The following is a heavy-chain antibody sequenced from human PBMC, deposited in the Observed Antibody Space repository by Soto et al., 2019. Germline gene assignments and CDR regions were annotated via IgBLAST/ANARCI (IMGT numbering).Heavy chain of an antibody. CDR3: ARDYIEVGATLYSYYYGMDV. V-gene: IGHV3-74*01. CDR1: GFTFSSYW. CDR2: INSDGSST. D-gene: IGHD1-26*01. Sequence: PGGSLRLSCAASGFTFSSYWMHWVRQAPGKGLVWVSRINSDGSSTSYADSVKGRFTISRDNAKNTLYLQMNSLRAEDTAVYYCARDYIEVGATLYSYYYGMDVLGQGATVPVSS. J-gene: IGHJ6*02.